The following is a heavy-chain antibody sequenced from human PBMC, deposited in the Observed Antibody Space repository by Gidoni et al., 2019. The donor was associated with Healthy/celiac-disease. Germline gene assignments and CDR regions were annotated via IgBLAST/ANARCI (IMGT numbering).Heavy chain of an antibody. V-gene: IGHV3-30-3*01. CDR1: GFPLSRYA. CDR2: ISYDGSNK. J-gene: IGHJ4*02. Sequence: QVQLVESVGGVVQPGRSLRRSCAASGFPLSRYAMHWVRQAPGKGLEGVAVISYDGSNKYYADSVKGRFTISRDNSKNTLYLQMNSRRAEDTAVYYCARLPYYSGYDLSGPFYWGQGTLVTVSS. CDR3: ARLPYYSGYDLSGPFY. D-gene: IGHD5-12*01.